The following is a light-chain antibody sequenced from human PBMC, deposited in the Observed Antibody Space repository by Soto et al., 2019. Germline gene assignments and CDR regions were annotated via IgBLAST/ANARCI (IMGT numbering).Light chain of an antibody. CDR1: SSDVGGYHY. Sequence: QSALTQPASVSGSPGQSITISCTGTSSDVGGYHYVSWYQQHPGKSPKLMIYDVNTRPSGVSNRFSGSKSGNTASLTISGLQAEDEADYYCSSSTSSISFGGGTKLTVL. J-gene: IGLJ2*01. CDR3: SSSTSSIS. CDR2: DVN. V-gene: IGLV2-14*01.